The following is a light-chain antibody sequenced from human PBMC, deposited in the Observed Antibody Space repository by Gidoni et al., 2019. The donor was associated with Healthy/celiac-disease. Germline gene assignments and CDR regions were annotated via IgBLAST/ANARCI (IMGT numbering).Light chain of an antibody. CDR3: QQDKSYPMT. V-gene: IGKV1-5*03. J-gene: IGKJ5*01. Sequence: DIQITQSPSPLSASVGDRVTITCRASQSLSSWLAWYQQKPGKAPKLLIYKASSLESGVPSRFSGSGSGTEFTLTISSLQPDDFATYYCQQDKSYPMTFGQGTRVEIK. CDR2: KAS. CDR1: QSLSSW.